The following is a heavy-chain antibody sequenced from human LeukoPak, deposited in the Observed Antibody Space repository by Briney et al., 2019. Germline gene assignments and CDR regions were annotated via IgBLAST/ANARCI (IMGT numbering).Heavy chain of an antibody. D-gene: IGHD1-26*01. CDR3: AKSAYSGSYSPFDY. V-gene: IGHV3-30*02. Sequence: GGSLRLSCAASGFTFSTYGMHWVRQAPGKGLEWVAFIRYDGSNKYYADSVKGRFTISRDNSKNTLYLQMDSLRAEDTAVYYCAKSAYSGSYSPFDYWGQGTLATVSS. J-gene: IGHJ4*02. CDR2: IRYDGSNK. CDR1: GFTFSTYG.